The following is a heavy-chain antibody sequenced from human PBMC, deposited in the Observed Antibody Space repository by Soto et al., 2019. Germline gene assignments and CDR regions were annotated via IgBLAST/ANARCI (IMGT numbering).Heavy chain of an antibody. CDR3: ARGIMQWLGFYYYYYGMDV. J-gene: IGHJ6*02. CDR2: INHSGST. D-gene: IGHD6-19*01. V-gene: IGHV4-34*01. CDR1: GGSFSGYY. Sequence: PETLSLTCAVYGGSFSGYYWSWIRQPPGKGLEWIGEINHSGSTNYNPSLKSRVTISVDTSKNQFSLKLSSVTAADTAVYYCARGIMQWLGFYYYYYGMDVWGQGTTVTVSS.